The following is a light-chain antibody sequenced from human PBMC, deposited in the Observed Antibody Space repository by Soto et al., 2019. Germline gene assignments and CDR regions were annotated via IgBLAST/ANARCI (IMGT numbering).Light chain of an antibody. Sequence: VMTQSPATLSLSPGERATLSCRASQSVTSNLAWYQLKSGQPPRILIYDISTRATGVPARLSGSGSGTELNLTISGLQSEDFALYFCQKYNNWPFSFGQGTRLEIK. CDR1: QSVTSN. CDR3: QKYNNWPFS. J-gene: IGKJ5*01. CDR2: DIS. V-gene: IGKV3-15*01.